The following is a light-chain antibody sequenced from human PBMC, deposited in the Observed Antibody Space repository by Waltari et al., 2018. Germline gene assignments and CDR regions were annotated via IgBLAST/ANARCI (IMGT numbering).Light chain of an antibody. CDR2: GIS. CDR3: QQTNSLPLT. V-gene: IGKV1-39*01. CDR1: QTIPRY. Sequence: DIQMTQSPSSLSASVGDRVTITCRASQTIPRYLNWYQQKPRKAPKLRIYGISSLQSGVPSRFSGSGSGTDFTLTISSLQPEDFATYYCQQTNSLPLTFGGGTKVDIK. J-gene: IGKJ4*01.